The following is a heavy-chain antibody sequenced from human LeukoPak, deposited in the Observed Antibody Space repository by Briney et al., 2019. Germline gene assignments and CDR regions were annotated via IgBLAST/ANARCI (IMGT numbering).Heavy chain of an antibody. Sequence: SETLSLTCTVSGGSISSSSYYWGWIRQPPGKGLEWIGSIYYSGSTYYNPSLKSRVTISVDTSKNQFSLKLSSVTAADTAVYYCAREVVDSSSWYGGYYYYYMDVWGKGTTVTISS. V-gene: IGHV4-39*07. D-gene: IGHD6-13*01. J-gene: IGHJ6*03. CDR3: AREVVDSSSWYGGYYYYYMDV. CDR2: IYYSGST. CDR1: GGSISSSSYY.